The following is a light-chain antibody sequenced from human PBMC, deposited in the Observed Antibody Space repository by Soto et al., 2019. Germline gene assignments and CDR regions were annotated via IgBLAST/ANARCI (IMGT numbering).Light chain of an antibody. CDR1: QSVSSH. J-gene: IGKJ1*01. Sequence: IVLTQSPATLSFSPGERATLSCRASQSVSSHLAWYQQKPGQAPRLLIYGASTRATGIPARFSGSGSGTEFTLTISSLQPDDFATYYCQHYNSYSEAFGQGTKVDIK. CDR3: QHYNSYSEA. V-gene: IGKV3-15*01. CDR2: GAS.